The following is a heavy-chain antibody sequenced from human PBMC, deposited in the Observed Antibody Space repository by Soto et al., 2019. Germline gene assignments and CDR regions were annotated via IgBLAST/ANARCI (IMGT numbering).Heavy chain of an antibody. J-gene: IGHJ4*02. Sequence: GGSLRLSCAASGFTCSNPWMSWVRQAPGKGLEWVADINPVESEKYYVDSVKGRFTVSRDNAKNSLYLQMNSLRVEDTALYYCAKDAAWGSLDYWGLGTLVTVSS. CDR1: GFTCSNPW. D-gene: IGHD7-27*01. CDR3: AKDAAWGSLDY. CDR2: INPVESEK. V-gene: IGHV3-7*01.